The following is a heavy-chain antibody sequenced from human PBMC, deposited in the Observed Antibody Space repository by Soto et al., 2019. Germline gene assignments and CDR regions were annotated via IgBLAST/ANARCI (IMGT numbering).Heavy chain of an antibody. CDR3: ARIRGYWYGLDV. J-gene: IGHJ6*02. CDR2: ITGTGGNT. CDR1: GFPPSTYG. V-gene: IGHV3-23*01. Sequence: EVQLLESGGGLVQPGGSLRLSCAASGFPPSTYGMTWVRQAPGKGLEWVSAITGTGGNTYYVDSVKGRFTSSRDNSKNMLYLQVNSLRVEDTAVYYCARIRGYWYGLDVWGQGTTVTVSS.